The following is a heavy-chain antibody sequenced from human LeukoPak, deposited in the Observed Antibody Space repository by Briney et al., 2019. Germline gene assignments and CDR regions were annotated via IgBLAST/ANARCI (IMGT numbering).Heavy chain of an antibody. CDR3: ARGRGEHPPGGLLWFGGVQSPTYYFDY. V-gene: IGHV4-39*07. Sequence: PSETLSLTCTVSGDSISSSSYYWSWIRQPPGKGLEWIGEINHSGSTNYNPSLKSRVTIPVDTSKNQFSLKLSSVTAADTAVYYCARGRGEHPPGGLLWFGGVQSPTYYFDYWGQGTLVTVSS. CDR2: INHSGST. D-gene: IGHD3-10*01. CDR1: GDSISSSSYY. J-gene: IGHJ4*02.